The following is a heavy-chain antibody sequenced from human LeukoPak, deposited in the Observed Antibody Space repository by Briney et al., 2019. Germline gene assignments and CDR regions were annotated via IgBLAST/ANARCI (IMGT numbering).Heavy chain of an antibody. J-gene: IGHJ4*02. CDR2: IIPIFGTA. V-gene: IGHV1-69*13. CDR1: GGTFSSYA. CDR3: ARGKDCGGDCLAFDY. D-gene: IGHD2-21*02. Sequence: GASVKVSCKDSGGTFSSYAISWVRQAPGQGLEWMGGIIPIFGTANYAQKFQGRVTITADESTSTAYMELSSLRSEDTAVYYCARGKDCGGDCLAFDYWGQGTLVTVSS.